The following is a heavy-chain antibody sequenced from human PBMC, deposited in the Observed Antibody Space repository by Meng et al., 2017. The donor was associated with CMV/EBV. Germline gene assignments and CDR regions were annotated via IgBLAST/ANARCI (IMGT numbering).Heavy chain of an antibody. V-gene: IGHV1-46*01. Sequence: ASVKVSCKASGYTFTSYYMHWVRQAPGQGLEWMGIINPSGGSTSYAQKFQGRVTMTRDTSTSTVYMELNSLRAEDTAVYYCARAGGYGGNSNYFDYRGQGTLVTVSS. CDR1: GYTFTSYY. J-gene: IGHJ4*02. CDR3: ARAGGYGGNSNYFDY. D-gene: IGHD4-23*01. CDR2: INPSGGST.